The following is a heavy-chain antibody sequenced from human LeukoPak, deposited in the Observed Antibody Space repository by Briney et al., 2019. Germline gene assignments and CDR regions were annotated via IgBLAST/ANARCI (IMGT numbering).Heavy chain of an antibody. CDR2: ISGSGGST. D-gene: IGHD5-18*01. J-gene: IGHJ6*03. CDR3: AKTDVDTAMVWYYYYYYMDV. Sequence: PGGSLRLSCAASGFTFSSYAMSWVRQAPGEGLEWVSAISGSGGSTYYADSVKGRFTISRDNSKNTLYLQMNSLRAEDTAVYYCAKTDVDTAMVWYYYYYYMDVWGKGTTVTVSS. CDR1: GFTFSSYA. V-gene: IGHV3-23*01.